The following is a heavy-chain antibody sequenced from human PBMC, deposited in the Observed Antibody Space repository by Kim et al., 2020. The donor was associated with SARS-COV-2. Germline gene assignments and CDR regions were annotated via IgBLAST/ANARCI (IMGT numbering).Heavy chain of an antibody. J-gene: IGHJ4*02. CDR2: VNNGGNA. Sequence: GGSLRLSCAASGFTFSSRAMSWVRQAPGKGPEWVASVNNGGNAYYADSVKGRFTVSRDIPRDTLYLQMNSLRAEDTALYFCAKDHPSSGWPAFDSRGQGTLVTVSS. D-gene: IGHD6-19*01. CDR3: AKDHPSSGWPAFDS. V-gene: IGHV3-23*01. CDR1: GFTFSSRA.